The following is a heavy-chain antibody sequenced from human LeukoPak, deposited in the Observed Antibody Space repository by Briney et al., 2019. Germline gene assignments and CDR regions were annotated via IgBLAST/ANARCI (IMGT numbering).Heavy chain of an antibody. CDR1: GYTFTSYG. V-gene: IGHV1-18*01. D-gene: IGHD2-2*01. J-gene: IGHJ4*02. CDR3: ASLGYCSSTSCYSLDY. CDR2: ISAYNGNT. Sequence: ASVKVSCKASGYTFTSYGISWVRQAPGQGLEWMGWISAYNGNTNYAQKLQGRVTVTTDTSTSTAYMELSSLRSEDTAVYYCASLGYCSSTSCYSLDYWGQGTLVTVSS.